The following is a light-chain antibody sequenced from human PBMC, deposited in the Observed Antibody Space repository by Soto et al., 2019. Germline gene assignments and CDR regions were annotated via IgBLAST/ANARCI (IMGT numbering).Light chain of an antibody. CDR1: QSISSW. J-gene: IGKJ5*01. V-gene: IGKV1-5*01. CDR3: QQYNSYPTT. CDR2: DAS. Sequence: DIRMTQSPSTLSAFVGDRVTITCLASQSISSWVAWYQQKPGKAPNLLIYDASSLESGVPSRFSGSGSGTEFTLTISSLHPDDFATYYCQQYNSYPTTFGQGTRLEIK.